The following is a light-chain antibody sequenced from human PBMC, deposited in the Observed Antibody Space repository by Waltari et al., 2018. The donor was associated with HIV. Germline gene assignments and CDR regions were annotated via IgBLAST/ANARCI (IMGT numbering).Light chain of an antibody. J-gene: IGKJ5*01. V-gene: IGKV1-39*01. CDR1: QNIKTF. CDR2: GVS. Sequence: QLTQSPSSLSASLGDKVTITCRASQNIKTFLNWYQLRPGKAPRLLIYGVSGLPTGVPSRFTGCASGADFTLTINNLQPEDFASYFCQQTYSVSITFGPGTRVEI. CDR3: QQTYSVSIT.